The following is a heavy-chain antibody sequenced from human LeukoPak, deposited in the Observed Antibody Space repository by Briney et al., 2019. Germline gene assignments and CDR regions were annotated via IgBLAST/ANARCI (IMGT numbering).Heavy chain of an antibody. D-gene: IGHD2-15*01. Sequence: PGGSLRLSCAPSGFTFSDFAMSWVRQSPGKGLEWVSSITTSGESTYYADSAKGRFAISRDNSGSTLYLQMNSLRIEDSAVYYCAKRLSRGYYGKLIFDYWGQGALVTVSS. J-gene: IGHJ4*02. CDR3: AKRLSRGYYGKLIFDY. CDR1: GFTFSDFA. V-gene: IGHV3-23*01. CDR2: ITTSGEST.